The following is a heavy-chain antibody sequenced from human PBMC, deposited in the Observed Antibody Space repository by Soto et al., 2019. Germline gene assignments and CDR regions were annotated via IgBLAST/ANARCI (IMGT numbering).Heavy chain of an antibody. Sequence: VGSLRLSCVASGFTFSSTAMSWVRQAPGKGLDWVSAISNSGTATYYADSVKGRSTISRDNSENTVFLQMNSLRADDTALYYCSTGGCWGQGTQVTVSS. V-gene: IGHV3-23*01. J-gene: IGHJ4*02. CDR3: STGGC. CDR2: ISNSGTAT. CDR1: GFTFSSTA. D-gene: IGHD6-19*01.